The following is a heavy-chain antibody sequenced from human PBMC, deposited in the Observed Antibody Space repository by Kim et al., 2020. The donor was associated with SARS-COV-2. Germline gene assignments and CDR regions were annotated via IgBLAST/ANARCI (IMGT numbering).Heavy chain of an antibody. V-gene: IGHV4-31*03. J-gene: IGHJ4*02. CDR2: IYYSGST. D-gene: IGHD1-26*01. CDR3: ARGGVKTFDY. CDR1: GGSISSGGYY. Sequence: SETLSLTCTVSGGSISSGGYYWSWIRQHPGKGLEWIGYIYYSGSTYYNPSLKSRVTISVDTSKNQFSLKLSSVTAADTAVYYCARGGVKTFDYWGQGTLVTVSS.